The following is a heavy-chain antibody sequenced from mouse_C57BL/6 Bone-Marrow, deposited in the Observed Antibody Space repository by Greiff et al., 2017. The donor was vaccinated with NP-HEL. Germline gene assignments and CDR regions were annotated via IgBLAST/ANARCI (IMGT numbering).Heavy chain of an antibody. V-gene: IGHV1-63*01. CDR3: ARFGDYYGSSSWYFDV. CDR2: IYPGGGYT. Sequence: QVQLQQSGAELVRPGTSVKMSCKASGYTFTNYWIGWAKQRPGHGLEWIGDIYPGGGYTNYNEKFKGKATLTADKSSSTAYMQFSSLTSEDSAIYYCARFGDYYGSSSWYFDVWGTGTTVTVSS. J-gene: IGHJ1*03. CDR1: GYTFTNYW. D-gene: IGHD1-1*01.